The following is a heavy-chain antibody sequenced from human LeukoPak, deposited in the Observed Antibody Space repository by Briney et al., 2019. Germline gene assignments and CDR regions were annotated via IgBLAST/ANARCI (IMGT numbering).Heavy chain of an antibody. V-gene: IGHV1-46*01. CDR1: GYTFSTYY. Sequence: ASVKVPCKASGYTFSTYYMHWVRQAPGQGLEWMGIINPSAGSTSYAQRFQGRVTMTRDTSTSTVYMELSSLRSDDTAVYYCAVKMGYCSSSRCLTGFDYWGQGTLVTVSS. CDR2: INPSAGST. J-gene: IGHJ4*02. CDR3: AVKMGYCSSSRCLTGFDY. D-gene: IGHD2-2*01.